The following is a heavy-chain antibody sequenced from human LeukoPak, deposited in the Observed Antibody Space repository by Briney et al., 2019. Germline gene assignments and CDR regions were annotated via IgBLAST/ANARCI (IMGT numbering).Heavy chain of an antibody. Sequence: SETLSLTCTVSGDSISSYQWSWIRQTPGKGLEWIGSTYYSGSTYYNPSLKSRGTIPVDTSKNQFSLKLSSVTAADTAVYYCASLHYDSSGYYSAGAFDIWGRGTMVTVSS. V-gene: IGHV4-59*08. CDR1: GDSISSYQ. CDR2: TYYSGST. D-gene: IGHD3-22*01. CDR3: ASLHYDSSGYYSAGAFDI. J-gene: IGHJ3*02.